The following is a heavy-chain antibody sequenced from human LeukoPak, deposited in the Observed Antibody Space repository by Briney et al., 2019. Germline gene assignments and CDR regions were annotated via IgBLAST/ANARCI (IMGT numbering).Heavy chain of an antibody. CDR2: ISSSSSYI. CDR1: GFTFGSYS. J-gene: IGHJ4*02. D-gene: IGHD3-22*01. V-gene: IGHV3-21*01. Sequence: GGSLRLSCAASGFTFGSYSMNWVRQAPGKGLEWVSSISSSSSYIYYADSVKGRFTISRDNAKNSLYLQMNSLRAEDTAVYYCARYDSSGYCPFDYWGQGTLVTVSS. CDR3: ARYDSSGYCPFDY.